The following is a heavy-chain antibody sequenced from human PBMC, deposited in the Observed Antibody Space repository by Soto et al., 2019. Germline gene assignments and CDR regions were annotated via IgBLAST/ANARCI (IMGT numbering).Heavy chain of an antibody. V-gene: IGHV3-30*18. CDR3: AKDTLRGSGYAYYFDY. J-gene: IGHJ4*02. CDR1: GFTFSSYG. D-gene: IGHD3-22*01. Sequence: QVQLVESGGGVVQPGRSLRLSCAASGFTFSSYGMHWVRQAPGKGLEWVAVISYDGSNKYYADSVKGRFTISRDNSKNTLYLQMNSLRAEDTAVYYCAKDTLRGSGYAYYFDYWGQGTLVTVSS. CDR2: ISYDGSNK.